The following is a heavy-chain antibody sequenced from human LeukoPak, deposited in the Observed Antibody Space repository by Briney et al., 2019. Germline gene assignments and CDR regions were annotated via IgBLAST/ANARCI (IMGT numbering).Heavy chain of an antibody. Sequence: GGSLRLSCAASGFTFSSYWMSWVRQAPGKGLEWVANIKQDGSEKYYVDSVKGRFTISRDNAKNPLYLQMNSLRAEDTAVYYCARDLRDYYDSSGYFGWYFDLWGRGTLVTVSS. V-gene: IGHV3-7*01. CDR1: GFTFSSYW. D-gene: IGHD3-22*01. CDR3: ARDLRDYYDSSGYFGWYFDL. J-gene: IGHJ2*01. CDR2: IKQDGSEK.